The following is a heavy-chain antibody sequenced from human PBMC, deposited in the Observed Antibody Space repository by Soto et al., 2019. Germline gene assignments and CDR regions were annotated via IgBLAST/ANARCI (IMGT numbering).Heavy chain of an antibody. CDR3: AREKAGSGSPPSHYYYGMDV. Sequence: QVQLQESGPGLVKPSETLSLTCTVSGGSISSYYWSWIRQPPGKGLEWIGYIYYSGSTTYNPSLKSRVTISVDTSKNQFSLKLSSVTAADTAVYYCAREKAGSGSPPSHYYYGMDVWGQGTTVTVSS. J-gene: IGHJ6*02. D-gene: IGHD3-10*01. CDR1: GGSISSYY. V-gene: IGHV4-59*01. CDR2: IYYSGST.